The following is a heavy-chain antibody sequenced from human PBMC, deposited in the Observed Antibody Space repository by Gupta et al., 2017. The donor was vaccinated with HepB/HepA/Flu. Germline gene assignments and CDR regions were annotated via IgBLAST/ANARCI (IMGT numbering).Heavy chain of an antibody. D-gene: IGHD3-22*01. CDR1: GFTFSSYA. J-gene: IGHJ4*02. Sequence: EVQLLESGEGLVQPGGSLRLSCAASGFTFSSYAMSWVRQAPGKGLEWVSAISGSGGSTYYADAVKGRFTISRDNSKNTLYLQMNSLRAEDTAVYYCAKGGTMIVVVPPDYWGQGTLVTVSS. CDR3: AKGGTMIVVVPPDY. V-gene: IGHV3-23*01. CDR2: ISGSGGST.